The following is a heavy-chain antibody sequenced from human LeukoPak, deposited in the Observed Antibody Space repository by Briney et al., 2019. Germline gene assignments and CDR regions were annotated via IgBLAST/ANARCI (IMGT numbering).Heavy chain of an antibody. Sequence: SETLSLTCAVYGGSFSGYYWSWIRQPPGKGLEWIGEINHSGSTNYNPSLKSRVTISVDTSKNQFSLKLTSLTAADTAVYYCARRRWEGFGGSFDIWGQGTMVTVSS. CDR1: GGSFSGYY. CDR2: INHSGST. V-gene: IGHV4-34*01. J-gene: IGHJ3*02. D-gene: IGHD3-10*01. CDR3: ARRRWEGFGGSFDI.